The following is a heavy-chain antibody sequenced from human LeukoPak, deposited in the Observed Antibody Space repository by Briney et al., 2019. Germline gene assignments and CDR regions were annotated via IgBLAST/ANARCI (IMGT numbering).Heavy chain of an antibody. D-gene: IGHD6-13*01. CDR3: AKDRSSSSRPSFDY. V-gene: IGHV3-23*01. CDR2: ISGSGGST. J-gene: IGHJ4*02. Sequence: PGGSLRLSCAASGFTFSSYSMNWVRQAPGKGLEWVSAISGSGGSTYYADSVKGRFTISRDNSKNTLYLQMNSLRAEDTAVYYCAKDRSSSSRPSFDYWGQGTLVTVSS. CDR1: GFTFSSYS.